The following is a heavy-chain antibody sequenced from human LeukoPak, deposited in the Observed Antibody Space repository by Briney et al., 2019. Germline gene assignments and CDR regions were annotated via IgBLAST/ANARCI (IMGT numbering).Heavy chain of an antibody. J-gene: IGHJ4*02. CDR2: IYYSGST. Sequence: PSETLSLTCTVSGGSLSSYYWSWLRQPPGKGLEWIGYIYYSGSTNYNPSLTSRVTISVDTSKNQFSLKLSSVTAADTAVYYCARGSSGSFYWGQGTLVTVSS. CDR3: ARGSSGSFY. D-gene: IGHD1-26*01. V-gene: IGHV4-59*01. CDR1: GGSLSSYY.